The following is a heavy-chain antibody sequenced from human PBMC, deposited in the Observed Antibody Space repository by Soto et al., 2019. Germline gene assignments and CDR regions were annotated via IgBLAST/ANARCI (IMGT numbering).Heavy chain of an antibody. CDR1: GGSFSGYY. J-gene: IGHJ6*02. CDR3: ARGRSGLTGYYREYYYYYGMDV. V-gene: IGHV4-34*01. CDR2: INHSGST. Sequence: PSETLSLTCAVYGGSFSGYYWSWIRQPPGKGLEWIGEINHSGSTNYNPSLKSRVTISVDTSKNQFSLKLSSVTAADTAVYYCARGRSGLTGYYREYYYYYGMDVWGQGTTVTVSS. D-gene: IGHD3-9*01.